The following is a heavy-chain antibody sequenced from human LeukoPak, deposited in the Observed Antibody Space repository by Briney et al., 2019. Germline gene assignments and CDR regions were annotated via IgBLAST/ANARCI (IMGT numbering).Heavy chain of an antibody. V-gene: IGHV4-34*01. Sequence: PSETLSLTCAIYGGSFSTYYWSWIRQPPGKGLEWIGEINHSGDTTYNPSLKSRVTISVDTSKNQFSLMLTSVTAAEPAGYYFAGGIVGVTTDDRSFDYWGQGTLVTVSA. D-gene: IGHD1-26*01. J-gene: IGHJ4*02. CDR1: GGSFSTYY. CDR2: INHSGDT. CDR3: AGGIVGVTTDDRSFDY.